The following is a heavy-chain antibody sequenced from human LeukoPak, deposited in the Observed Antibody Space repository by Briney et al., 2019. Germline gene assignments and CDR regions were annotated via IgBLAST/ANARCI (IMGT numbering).Heavy chain of an antibody. CDR3: ARDRKFGARDGYNYIAVDI. CDR2: IYYSGST. J-gene: IGHJ3*02. Sequence: SETLSLXCTVSGGSISSYYWRWLRQPPGKGLEWVGYIYYSGSTNYNPSLKSRVTISVDTSKNQFSLKLSSVTAADTAVYYCARDRKFGARDGYNYIAVDIWGQGTMVTVSS. D-gene: IGHD5-24*01. V-gene: IGHV4-59*01. CDR1: GGSISSYY.